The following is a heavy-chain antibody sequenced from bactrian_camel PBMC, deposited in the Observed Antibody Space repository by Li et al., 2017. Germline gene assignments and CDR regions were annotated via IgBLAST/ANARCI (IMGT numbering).Heavy chain of an antibody. CDR1: GVASARDFRENC. V-gene: IGHV3S53*01. D-gene: IGHD6*01. CDR2: IVGYGLT. Sequence: HVQLVESGGGLVQPGGSLRLSCDASGVASARDFRENCMGWFRQAPGKERELIATIVGYGLTWYADSVKGRFSISRDNAKNTLYLQMNSLKTEDTAVYYCATRLTYGGSWYPTDFGYWGQGTQVTVS. J-gene: IGHJ6*01. CDR3: ATRLTYGGSWYPTDFGY.